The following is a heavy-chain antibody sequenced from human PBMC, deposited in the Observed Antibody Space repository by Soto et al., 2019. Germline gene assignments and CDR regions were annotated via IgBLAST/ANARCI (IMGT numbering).Heavy chain of an antibody. Sequence: QVQLVQSGAEVKKPGSSVKVSCKASGGTFSSYAISWVRQAPGQGLEWMGGIIPIFGTANYAQKFQGRVTITADESTSTAYMELSRLRYEDTAVYYCARTEYCSSTSCYPDIDYWGQGTLVTVSS. V-gene: IGHV1-69*01. J-gene: IGHJ4*02. CDR1: GGTFSSYA. CDR2: IIPIFGTA. CDR3: ARTEYCSSTSCYPDIDY. D-gene: IGHD2-2*01.